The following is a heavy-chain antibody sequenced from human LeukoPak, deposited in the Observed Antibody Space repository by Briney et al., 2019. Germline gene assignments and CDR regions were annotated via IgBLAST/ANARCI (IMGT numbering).Heavy chain of an antibody. CDR2: ISGSGGYT. CDR3: ARDPKYGDLDY. D-gene: IGHD4-17*01. V-gene: IGHV3-23*01. Sequence: GGSLRLSCAASGFTFSSYAMSWVRQAPGKGLEWVSAISGSGGYTYYADSVKGRFTISRDNAKNTLYLQMNSLRVDDTAVYYCARDPKYGDLDYWGQGTLVTVSS. CDR1: GFTFSSYA. J-gene: IGHJ4*02.